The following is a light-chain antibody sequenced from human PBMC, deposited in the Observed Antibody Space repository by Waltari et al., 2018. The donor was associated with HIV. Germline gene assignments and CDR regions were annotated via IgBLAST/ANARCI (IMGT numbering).Light chain of an antibody. CDR1: NSNIGRNF. CDR2: RND. CDR3: ASWDDGLRGHV. J-gene: IGLJ1*01. V-gene: IGLV1-47*01. Sequence: QPDLTQPPSVSGTPGQRLTIPCSGNNSNIGRNFVYWYRQVPGPAPSLRVYRNDPRPSGVVDRFAGSRSGSSASLFISGLRVDDEVDYYCASWDDGLRGHVFGGGTTVSV.